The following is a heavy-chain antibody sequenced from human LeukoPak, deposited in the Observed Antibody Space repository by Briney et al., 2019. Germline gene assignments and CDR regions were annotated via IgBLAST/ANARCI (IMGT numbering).Heavy chain of an antibody. V-gene: IGHV3-21*01. D-gene: IGHD5-12*01. CDR2: ISSSSSYI. Sequence: GGSLRLSCAASGFTFSSCSMNWVRQAPGKGLEWVSSISSSSSYIYYADSVKGRFTISRDNAKNSLYLQMNSLRAEDTAVYYCAMFQRALYSGYEAADYWGQGTLVTVSS. CDR3: AMFQRALYSGYEAADY. J-gene: IGHJ4*02. CDR1: GFTFSSCS.